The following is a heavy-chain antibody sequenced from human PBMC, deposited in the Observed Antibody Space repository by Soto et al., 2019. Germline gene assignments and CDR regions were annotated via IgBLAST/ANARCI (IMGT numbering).Heavy chain of an antibody. D-gene: IGHD3-9*01. CDR1: GFTFSSYA. Sequence: GGSLRLSCAASGFTFSSYAMSWVRQAPGKGLEWVSAISGSGGSTYYADSVKGRFTISRDNSKNTLYLQMNSLRAEDTAVYYCAKVYYDILTGYPAVFDYWGQGTLVTVS. CDR2: ISGSGGST. V-gene: IGHV3-23*01. CDR3: AKVYYDILTGYPAVFDY. J-gene: IGHJ4*02.